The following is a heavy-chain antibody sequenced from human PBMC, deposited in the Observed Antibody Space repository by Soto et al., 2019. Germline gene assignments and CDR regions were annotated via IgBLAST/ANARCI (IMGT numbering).Heavy chain of an antibody. CDR3: ARSPTYSISTSCYPYYYYGMDV. CDR2: IYYSGST. V-gene: IGHV4-59*01. D-gene: IGHD2-2*01. J-gene: IGHJ6*02. CDR1: GGSISSYY. Sequence: QVQLQESGPGLVKPSETLSLTCTVSGGSISSYYWSWIRQPPGKGLEWIGYIYYSGSTNYNPSLKRRVTISVDTSKNHFSLRLSSVTAADTAVYYCARSPTYSISTSCYPYYYYGMDVWGQGTTVTVSS.